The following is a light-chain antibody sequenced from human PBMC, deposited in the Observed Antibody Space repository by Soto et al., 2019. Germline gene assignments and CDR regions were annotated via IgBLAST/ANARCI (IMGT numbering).Light chain of an antibody. CDR3: CSYAGTFTWV. Sequence: QSALTQPASVSGSPGQSITISCTGTNSDIGNYNLVSWYQQHPGKAPRLMIYEVTKRPSGVSNRFSGSKSGNTASLTISGLQAEDEADYYCCSYAGTFTWVFGGGTKLTV. J-gene: IGLJ3*02. CDR1: NSDIGNYNL. CDR2: EVT. V-gene: IGLV2-23*02.